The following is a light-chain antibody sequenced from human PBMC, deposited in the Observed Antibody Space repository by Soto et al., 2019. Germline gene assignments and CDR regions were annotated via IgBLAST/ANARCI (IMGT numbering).Light chain of an antibody. CDR2: RAS. CDR3: QQYVSYPLT. Sequence: DIQMTQSPSTMYASVGDRVTITCRASERIDDWLAWYQQKPGKAPKLLIYRASTLKSGVPSRFSGSGSGTEFTLTISSLQSDDFATYYCQQYVSYPLTFGGGAKVEI. CDR1: ERIDDW. V-gene: IGKV1-5*03. J-gene: IGKJ4*01.